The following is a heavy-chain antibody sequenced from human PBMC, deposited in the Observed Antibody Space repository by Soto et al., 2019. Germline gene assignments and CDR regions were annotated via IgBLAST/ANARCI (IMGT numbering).Heavy chain of an antibody. Sequence: SETLSLTCTVSGDSVSSGSYFWTWIRQPPGKGLEWIGHVIPGGSTSYNPSLKSRVTLSIDTSENQFSLKLNSMTAADTAVYYCARQRVLPAQYFFDYWGQGTLVTVSS. CDR2: VIPGGST. V-gene: IGHV4-61*01. J-gene: IGHJ4*02. CDR1: GDSVSSGSYF. CDR3: ARQRVLPAQYFFDY. D-gene: IGHD6-13*01.